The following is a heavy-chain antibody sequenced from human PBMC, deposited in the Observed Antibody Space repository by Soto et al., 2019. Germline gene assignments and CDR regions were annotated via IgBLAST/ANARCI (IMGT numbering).Heavy chain of an antibody. CDR1: GFSLSTSGVG. J-gene: IGHJ5*02. D-gene: IGHD4-4*01. CDR2: IYWDDDK. V-gene: IGHV2-5*02. CDR3: AHLPPTVTTHHWFDP. Sequence: QITLKESGPTLVKPTQTLTLTCTFSGFSLSTSGVGVGWIRQPPGKPLEWLALIYWDDDKRYSPSLKSRLTITKDTSKNQVVLTMTNMDPVDTATYYCAHLPPTVTTHHWFDPWGQGTLVTVSS.